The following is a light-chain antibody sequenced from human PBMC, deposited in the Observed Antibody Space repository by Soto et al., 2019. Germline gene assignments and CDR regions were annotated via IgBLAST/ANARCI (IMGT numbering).Light chain of an antibody. Sequence: DXQMIQFPSTLSASVGDRVTITCRASQSITIWLAWYQQKPGKAPKLLIFDASSLESGVPSRFSGSGSGTEFTLTISSLQPDDFATYYCQQYNSYSWTFGQGTKVDIK. CDR3: QQYNSYSWT. CDR1: QSITIW. J-gene: IGKJ1*01. V-gene: IGKV1-5*01. CDR2: DAS.